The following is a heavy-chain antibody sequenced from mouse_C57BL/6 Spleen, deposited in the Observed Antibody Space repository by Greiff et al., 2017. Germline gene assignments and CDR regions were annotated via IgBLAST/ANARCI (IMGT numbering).Heavy chain of an antibody. D-gene: IGHD1-1*01. J-gene: IGHJ4*01. CDR3: ARDTTVVERYYAMDY. CDR1: GFTFSDYY. Sequence: EVKLMESGGGLVQPGGSLKLSCAASGFTFSDYYMYWVRQTPEKRLEWVAYISNGGGSTYYPDTVKGRFTISRDNAKNTLYLQMSRLKSEDTAMYYCARDTTVVERYYAMDYWGQGTSVTVSS. V-gene: IGHV5-12*01. CDR2: ISNGGGST.